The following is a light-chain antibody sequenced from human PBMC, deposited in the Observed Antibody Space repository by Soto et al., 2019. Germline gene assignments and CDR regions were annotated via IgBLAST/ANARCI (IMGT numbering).Light chain of an antibody. Sequence: EIVLTQSPATLSLSPGERATLSCRASQSVSSYLAWYQQKPGQAPRLLIYDASNRATGIPARFSGSGSGTDFTLTISSLESEDFAVYSCQQRSNWPLSTFGQGTKLEIK. V-gene: IGKV3-11*01. CDR2: DAS. CDR1: QSVSSY. CDR3: QQRSNWPLST. J-gene: IGKJ2*01.